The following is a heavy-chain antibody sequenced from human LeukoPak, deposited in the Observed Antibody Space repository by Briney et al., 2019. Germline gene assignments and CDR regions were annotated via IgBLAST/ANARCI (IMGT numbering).Heavy chain of an antibody. V-gene: IGHV3-30*03. J-gene: IGHJ4*02. CDR3: ASGQYYYDSSGYSHFDY. CDR2: ISYDGSNK. D-gene: IGHD3-22*01. CDR1: GFTFSSYG. Sequence: GRSLRLSCAASGFTFSSYGMHWVRQAPGKGLEWVAVISYDGSNKYYADSVKGRFTISRDNSKNTLYLQMNSPRAEDTAVYYCASGQYYYDSSGYSHFDYWGQGTLVTASS.